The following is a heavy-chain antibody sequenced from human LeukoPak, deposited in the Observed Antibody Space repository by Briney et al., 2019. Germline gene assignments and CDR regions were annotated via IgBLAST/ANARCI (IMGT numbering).Heavy chain of an antibody. CDR2: IIPISGTA. V-gene: IGHV1-69*13. Sequence: SVKVSCKASGGTFSSYAISWVRQAPGQGLEWMGGIIPISGTANYAQNFQGRVTITADESTSTAYMELSSLRSEDTAVYYCARHHRSNGIVVVPAATTYYYYGMDVWGQGTTVTVSS. D-gene: IGHD2-2*01. CDR1: GGTFSSYA. J-gene: IGHJ6*02. CDR3: ARHHRSNGIVVVPAATTYYYYGMDV.